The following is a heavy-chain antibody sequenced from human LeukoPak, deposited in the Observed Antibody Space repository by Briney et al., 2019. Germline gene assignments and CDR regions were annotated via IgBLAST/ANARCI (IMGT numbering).Heavy chain of an antibody. D-gene: IGHD6-19*01. CDR1: GFTFSSYW. CDR2: INSDGSST. V-gene: IGHV3-74*01. CDR3: ARLASGWYEGYDY. J-gene: IGHJ4*02. Sequence: GGSPRLSCAASGFTFSSYWMHWVRQAPGKGLVWVSRINSDGSSTSYADSVKGRFTISRDNAKNTLYLQMNSLRAEDTAVYYCARLASGWYEGYDYWGQGTLVTVSS.